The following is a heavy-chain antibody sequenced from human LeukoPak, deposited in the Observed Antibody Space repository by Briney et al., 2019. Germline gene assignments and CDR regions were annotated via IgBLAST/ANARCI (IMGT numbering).Heavy chain of an antibody. V-gene: IGHV7-4-1*02. Sequence: ASVKVSCMASGYTFTSYAMNWVRQAPGQGLEWMGWINTNTGNPTYAQGFTGRFVFSLDTSVSTAYLQISSLKAEDTAVYYCARDHLYYYDSSGQNYYYYMDVWGKGTTVTLSS. CDR3: ARDHLYYYDSSGQNYYYYMDV. CDR1: GYTFTSYA. D-gene: IGHD3-22*01. J-gene: IGHJ6*03. CDR2: INTNTGNP.